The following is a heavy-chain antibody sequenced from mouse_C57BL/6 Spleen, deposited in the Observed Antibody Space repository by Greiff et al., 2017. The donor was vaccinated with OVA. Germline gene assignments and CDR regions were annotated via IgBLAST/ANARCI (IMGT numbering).Heavy chain of an antibody. D-gene: IGHD1-1*01. J-gene: IGHJ2*01. CDR3: ARGGSSYDY. CDR2: IHPNSGST. V-gene: IGHV1-64*01. Sequence: QVQLKQPGAELVKPGASVKLSCKASGYTFTSYWMPWVKQRPGQGLEWIGMIHPNSGSTNYNEKFKSKATLTVDKSSSTAYMQRSSLTSEDSAVYYCARGGSSYDYWGQGTTLTVSS. CDR1: GYTFTSYW.